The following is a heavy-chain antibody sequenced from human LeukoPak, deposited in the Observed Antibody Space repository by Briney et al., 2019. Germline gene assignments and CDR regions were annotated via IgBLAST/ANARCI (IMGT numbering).Heavy chain of an antibody. V-gene: IGHV3-48*02. Sequence: GGSLRLSCAASGFTFSRSNMNWVRQAPGKGLEWVSYIGSSSRSIYYADSVKGRFTISRDDAKNSLYLQMNSLRDEDTAVYYCARDPVRGMDVWGPGTTVTVSS. D-gene: IGHD3-10*01. CDR3: ARDPVRGMDV. CDR2: IGSSSRSI. CDR1: GFTFSRSN. J-gene: IGHJ6*02.